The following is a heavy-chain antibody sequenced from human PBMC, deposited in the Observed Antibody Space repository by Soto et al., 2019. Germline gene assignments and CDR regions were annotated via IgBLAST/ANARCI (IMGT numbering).Heavy chain of an antibody. J-gene: IGHJ6*02. CDR1: GFTFSSYA. V-gene: IGHV3-23*01. Sequence: EVQLLESGGGLVQPGGSLRLSCEASGFTFSSYAMSWVRQAPGKGLEWVSAISGSGSTTYYADSVKGRLTISRDISKNQRYLQVNSLRADDKAIYYGAKVLSSTKCYRLCSYAKDVWGQGTTVTVSS. CDR3: AKVLSSTKCYRLCSYAKDV. D-gene: IGHD2-2*01. CDR2: ISGSGSTT.